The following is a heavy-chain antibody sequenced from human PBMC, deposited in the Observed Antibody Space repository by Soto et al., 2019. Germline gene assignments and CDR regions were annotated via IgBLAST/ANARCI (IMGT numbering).Heavy chain of an antibody. Sequence: EVQLLESGGGLVQPGGSLRLSCAGSGFTFSSYAMNWVRQAPGKGLEWISGISGAAGSTYTADSVKSRFTISRDNSKNPLYLQMNSLGAEDTAVYYCARSLPLYDATGYYRAPSDHWGQGTLVTVSS. CDR3: ARSLPLYDATGYYRAPSDH. J-gene: IGHJ4*02. CDR1: GFTFSSYA. CDR2: ISGAAGST. D-gene: IGHD3-9*01. V-gene: IGHV3-23*01.